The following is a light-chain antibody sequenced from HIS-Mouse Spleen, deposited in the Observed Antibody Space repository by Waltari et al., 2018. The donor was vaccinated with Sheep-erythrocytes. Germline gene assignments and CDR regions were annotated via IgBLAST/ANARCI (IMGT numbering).Light chain of an antibody. CDR1: SSDVGVSHY. Sequence: QSALTQPPSASGSPGQSVTISCTGTSSDVGVSHYVAWYQQHPGKAPKLMIYEVSKRPSGVPDRFSGSKSGNTASLTVSGLQAEDEADYYCSSYAGSNNWVFGGGTKLTVL. CDR2: EVS. CDR3: SSYAGSNNWV. J-gene: IGLJ3*02. V-gene: IGLV2-8*01.